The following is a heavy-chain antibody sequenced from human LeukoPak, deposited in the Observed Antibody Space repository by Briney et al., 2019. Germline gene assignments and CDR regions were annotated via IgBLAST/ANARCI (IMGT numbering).Heavy chain of an antibody. CDR3: ARLGDIVVVPAARNFDY. V-gene: IGHV4-34*01. CDR1: GGSFSGYY. CDR2: INHSGST. D-gene: IGHD2-2*01. Sequence: PSETLSLTCAVYGGSFSGYYWSWIRQPPGKGLEWIGEINHSGSTNYNPSLKSRVTISVDTSKNQFSLKLSSVTAADTAVYYCARLGDIVVVPAARNFDYWGQGTLVTVSS. J-gene: IGHJ4*02.